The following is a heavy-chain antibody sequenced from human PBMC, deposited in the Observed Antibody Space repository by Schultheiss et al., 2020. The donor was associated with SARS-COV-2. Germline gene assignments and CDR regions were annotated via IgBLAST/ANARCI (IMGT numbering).Heavy chain of an antibody. CDR3: ARELQEAREDSYFDY. CDR2: IYHSGST. D-gene: IGHD4-11*01. V-gene: IGHV4-39*07. Sequence: SETLSLTCTVSGGSISSYYWGWIRQPPGKGLEWIGSIYHSGSTYYNPSLKSRVTISVDTSKNQFSLKLSSVTAADTAVYYCARELQEAREDSYFDYWGQGTLVTVSS. CDR1: GGSISSYY. J-gene: IGHJ4*02.